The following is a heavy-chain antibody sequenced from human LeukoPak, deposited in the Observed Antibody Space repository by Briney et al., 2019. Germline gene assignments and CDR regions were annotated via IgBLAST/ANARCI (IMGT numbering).Heavy chain of an antibody. Sequence: GGSLRLSCTASGFTFGDYAMSWFRQAPGKGLEWLGFIRSKTHSGATEYAASVRGRFTISRDDSKSIAYLQMNSLKIEDTAMYYCTRGYSYGFHWGRGTLVTVSS. CDR3: TRGYSYGFH. CDR1: GFTFGDYA. D-gene: IGHD5-18*01. J-gene: IGHJ4*02. CDR2: IRSKTHSGAT. V-gene: IGHV3-49*03.